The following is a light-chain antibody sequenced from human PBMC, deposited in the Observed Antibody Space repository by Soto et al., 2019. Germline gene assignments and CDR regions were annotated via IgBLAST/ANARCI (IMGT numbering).Light chain of an antibody. Sequence: DIQMTQSPSSLSASVGDRVTITCRASQGISNYLAWYQQKPGKVPKLLIYAASTLQSGVPSRFSGSGSGTEFTLTISRLQPEDVATYYCQKYNSAPLFGPGTKVDIK. CDR3: QKYNSAPL. CDR2: AAS. CDR1: QGISNY. V-gene: IGKV1-27*01. J-gene: IGKJ3*01.